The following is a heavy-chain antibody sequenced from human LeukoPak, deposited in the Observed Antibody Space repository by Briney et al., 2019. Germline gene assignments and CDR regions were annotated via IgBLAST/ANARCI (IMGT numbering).Heavy chain of an antibody. Sequence: GGSLRLSCAASGFTVSSNYMSWVRQAPGKGLEWVSVIYSGGSTYYADSVKGRFTISRDNSKNTLYLQMNSLRAEDTAVYYCARDLRSSSSRGYYYYYMDVWGKGTTVTVSS. CDR2: IYSGGST. CDR1: GFTVSSNY. J-gene: IGHJ6*03. V-gene: IGHV3-53*01. CDR3: ARDLRSSSSRGYYYYYMDV. D-gene: IGHD6-6*01.